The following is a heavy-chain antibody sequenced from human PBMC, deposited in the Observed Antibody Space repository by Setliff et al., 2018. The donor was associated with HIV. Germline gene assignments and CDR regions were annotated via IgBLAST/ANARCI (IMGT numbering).Heavy chain of an antibody. V-gene: IGHV4-61*02. CDR3: ARGTGYIGYDYSFDY. D-gene: IGHD5-12*01. CDR1: GDSITSQSYY. J-gene: IGHJ4*02. Sequence: KPSETLSLTCNVSGDSITSQSYYWSWIRQPAGKGLEWIGRIYISGSTNYNPSLKSRVTISVDTSKSQFSLNLSSLTAADTAVYYCARGTGYIGYDYSFDYWGQGTLVTVSS. CDR2: IYISGST.